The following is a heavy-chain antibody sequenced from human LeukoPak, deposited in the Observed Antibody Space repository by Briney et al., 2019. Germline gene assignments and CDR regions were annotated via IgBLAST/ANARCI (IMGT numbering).Heavy chain of an antibody. D-gene: IGHD6-19*01. CDR1: GGSITGFF. Sequence: PSETLSLTCAVSGGSITGFFWTWIRQPAGEGLQYIGRIFSRGGANYNPSLQSRVAMSVDTPQNLFSLKLTSVTAADTAVYFCARVATPDVSSPLDFWGQGILVAVSS. CDR2: IFSRGGA. CDR3: ARVATPDVSSPLDF. V-gene: IGHV4-4*07. J-gene: IGHJ4*02.